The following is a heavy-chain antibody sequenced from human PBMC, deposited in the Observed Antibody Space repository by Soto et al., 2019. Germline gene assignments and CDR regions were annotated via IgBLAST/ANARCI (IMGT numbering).Heavy chain of an antibody. Sequence: SETLSLTCNVSGGSISSSRSYWAWFRQPPGKELEWIANIFYAGNTYYNPSLKSRVTVSVDTSKNQFSLKLDSVTAADTAVYYCARQAAAPGIDLWFDPWGQGTLVTSPQ. CDR3: ARQAAAPGIDLWFDP. J-gene: IGHJ5*02. CDR2: IFYAGNT. D-gene: IGHD6-13*01. V-gene: IGHV4-39*01. CDR1: GGSISSSRSY.